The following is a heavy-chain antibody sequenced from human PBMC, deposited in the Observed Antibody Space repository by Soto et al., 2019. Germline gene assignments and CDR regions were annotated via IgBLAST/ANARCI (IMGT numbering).Heavy chain of an antibody. CDR3: ARQLYYDSSGYYYGQIDY. CDR2: ISSSGSTI. J-gene: IGHJ4*02. CDR1: GFTFSDYY. D-gene: IGHD3-22*01. V-gene: IGHV3-11*01. Sequence: GGSLRLSCAASGFTFSDYYMSWIRQAPGKGLEWVSYISSSGSTIYYADSVKGRFTISRDNAKNSLYLQMNSLRAEDTAVYYCARQLYYDSSGYYYGQIDYWGQGTLVTVSS.